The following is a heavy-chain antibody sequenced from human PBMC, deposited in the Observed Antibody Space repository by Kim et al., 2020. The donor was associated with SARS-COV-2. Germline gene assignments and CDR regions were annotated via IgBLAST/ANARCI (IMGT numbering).Heavy chain of an antibody. CDR3: ARDQAAAGLYYYYGMDV. D-gene: IGHD6-13*01. Sequence: SQTLSLTCAISGDSVSSNSAAWNWIRQSPSRGLEWLGRTYYRSKWYNDYAVSVKSRITINPDTSKNQFSLQLNSVTPEDTAVYYCARDQAAAGLYYYYGMDVCGQGTTVTVSS. V-gene: IGHV6-1*01. CDR2: TYYRSKWYN. J-gene: IGHJ6*02. CDR1: GDSVSSNSAA.